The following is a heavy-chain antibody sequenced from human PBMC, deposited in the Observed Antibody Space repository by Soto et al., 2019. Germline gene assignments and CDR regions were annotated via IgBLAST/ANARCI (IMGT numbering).Heavy chain of an antibody. CDR3: AGGRFLEWLLGPPYNWFDP. Sequence: PGGSLRLSWGASGVTFRSYSMNWVRQAPGKGLEWVSSISSSSSYIYYADSVKGRFTISRDNAKNSLYLQMNSLRAEDTAVDYCAGGRFLEWLLGPPYNWFDPWGHGTLVTVSS. CDR1: GVTFRSYS. J-gene: IGHJ5*02. CDR2: ISSSSSYI. V-gene: IGHV3-21*01. D-gene: IGHD3-3*01.